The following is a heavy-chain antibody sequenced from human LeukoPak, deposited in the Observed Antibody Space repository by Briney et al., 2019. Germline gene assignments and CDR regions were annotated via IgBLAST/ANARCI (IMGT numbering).Heavy chain of an antibody. Sequence: SETLSLTCTVSGGSISRYYWSWIRQPPGKGLEWIGYIYYSGSTNYNPSLKSRVTISVDTSKNQFSLKLSSVTAADTAVYYCARGSTMVRGVHDYWGQGTLVTVSS. CDR2: IYYSGST. V-gene: IGHV4-59*01. J-gene: IGHJ4*02. CDR1: GGSISRYY. D-gene: IGHD3-10*01. CDR3: ARGSTMVRGVHDY.